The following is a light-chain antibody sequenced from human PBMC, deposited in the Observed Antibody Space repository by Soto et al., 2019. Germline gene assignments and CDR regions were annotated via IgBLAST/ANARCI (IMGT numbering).Light chain of an antibody. CDR1: QSIFTY. CDR3: QQSFTTPRT. Sequence: DIVMTQSPDFLAVSLGERATINCKSSQSIFTYLSWLQQKPGKAPKLLIYAASTLQSGVPSRFTGSGSGTDFTLTISSLQPEDFATYYCQQSFTTPRTFGQGTKVDIK. CDR2: AAS. J-gene: IGKJ1*01. V-gene: IGKV1-39*01.